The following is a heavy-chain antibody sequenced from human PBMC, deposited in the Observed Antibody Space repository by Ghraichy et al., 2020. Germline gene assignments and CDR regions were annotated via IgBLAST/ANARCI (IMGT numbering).Heavy chain of an antibody. J-gene: IGHJ3*02. V-gene: IGHV3-48*02. CDR1: GFTFSSYS. Sequence: GGSLRLSCAASGFTFSSYSMIWVRQAPGKGLEWVSYISPSSSTIYYADSVKGRFTISRDNAKNSLSLQMNSLRDEDTAVYYCASHGMIVVDTRQAFDIWGQGTMVTVSS. CDR2: ISPSSSTI. CDR3: ASHGMIVVDTRQAFDI. D-gene: IGHD3-22*01.